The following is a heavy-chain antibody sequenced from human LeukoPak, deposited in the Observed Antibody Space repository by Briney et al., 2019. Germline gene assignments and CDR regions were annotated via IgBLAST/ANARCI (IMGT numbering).Heavy chain of an antibody. V-gene: IGHV3-23*01. D-gene: IGHD3-16*01. Sequence: GGSLRLSCAASGFTFSGYAMSWVRQAPGKGLEWVSAISGSGGSTYYADSVKGRFTISRDNSKNTLYLQMNSLRAEDTAVYYCAKDMGYDYVWGSFSFDYWGQGTLVTVSS. J-gene: IGHJ4*02. CDR3: AKDMGYDYVWGSFSFDY. CDR1: GFTFSGYA. CDR2: ISGSGGST.